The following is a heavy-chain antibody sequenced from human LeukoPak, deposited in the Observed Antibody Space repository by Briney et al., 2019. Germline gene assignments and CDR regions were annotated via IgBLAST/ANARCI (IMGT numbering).Heavy chain of an antibody. CDR2: ISAYNGNT. D-gene: IGHD3-3*01. CDR1: GYTFTSYG. J-gene: IGHJ3*02. CDR3: ARDLSRITIFGVVTHHDAFDI. V-gene: IGHV1-18*01. Sequence: ASVKVSCKASGYTFTSYGISWVRQAPGQGLEWMGWISAYNGNTNYAQKLQGRVTMTTDTSTSTAYMELRSLRSDDTAVYYCARDLSRITIFGVVTHHDAFDIWGQGTMVTVSS.